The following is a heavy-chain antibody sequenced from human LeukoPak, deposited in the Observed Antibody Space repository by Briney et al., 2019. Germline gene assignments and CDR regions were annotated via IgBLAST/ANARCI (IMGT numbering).Heavy chain of an antibody. V-gene: IGHV4-34*01. CDR2: INHSGST. D-gene: IGHD2-8*01. Sequence: SETLSLTCAVYGGSFSGYYWSWIRQPPGKGLEWIGEINHSGSTNYNPSLKSRVTISVGTSKNQFSLKLSSVTAADTAVYYCARAPLMLASDAFDIWGQGTMVTVSS. J-gene: IGHJ3*02. CDR1: GGSFSGYY. CDR3: ARAPLMLASDAFDI.